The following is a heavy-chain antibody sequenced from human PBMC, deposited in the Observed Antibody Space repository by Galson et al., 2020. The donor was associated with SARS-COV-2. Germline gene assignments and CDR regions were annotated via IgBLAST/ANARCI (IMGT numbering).Heavy chain of an antibody. D-gene: IGHD3-16*01. J-gene: IGHJ4*02. V-gene: IGHV4-34*01. CDR3: ARAISDYTHGACYFRDY. Sequence: SQASETLSLTFAVYGGSFSGSYWSWIRQPPGKGLEWIGVINQSGRTHYNTSLKSRVTISVDTSKNHFCLRLSSGTAADTAVYYCARAISDYTHGACYFRDYWGQGTPGTVSS. CDR1: GGSFSGSY. CDR2: INQSGRT.